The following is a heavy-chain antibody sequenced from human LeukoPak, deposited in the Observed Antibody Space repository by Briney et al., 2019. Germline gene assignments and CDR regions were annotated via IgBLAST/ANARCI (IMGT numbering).Heavy chain of an antibody. CDR2: INPNSGGT. V-gene: IGHV1-2*02. CDR1: GYSFTDYY. CDR3: ASRGYPKLDY. D-gene: IGHD3-10*01. Sequence: ASVKVSCKASGYSFTDYYLHWVRQAPGQGLEWMGWINPNSGGTKYAQKFQARVTMTRDTSISTAYMELTSLKSDDTALYYCASRGYPKLDYWGQGSLVIVSP. J-gene: IGHJ4*02.